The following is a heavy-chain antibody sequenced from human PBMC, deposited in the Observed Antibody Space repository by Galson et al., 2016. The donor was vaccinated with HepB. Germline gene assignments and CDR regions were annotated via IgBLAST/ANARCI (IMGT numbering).Heavy chain of an antibody. J-gene: IGHJ4*02. V-gene: IGHV1-46*01. D-gene: IGHD1-26*01. CDR1: GYTFTSYY. Sequence: SVKVSCKASGYTFTSYYMHWVRQAPGQGLEWMGIINPGGGSTSYAQNFQGRVTMTRDTSTSTVYMELSSLRSEDSAMYYCAREGATSIGGFGYWGQGTLVTVSS. CDR3: AREGATSIGGFGY. CDR2: INPGGGST.